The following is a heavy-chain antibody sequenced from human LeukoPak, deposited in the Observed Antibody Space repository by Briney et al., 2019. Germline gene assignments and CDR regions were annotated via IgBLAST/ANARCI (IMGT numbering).Heavy chain of an antibody. CDR3: AHSSDQPLDTAMVPGYFGY. CDR1: GFSLSTSGVG. Sequence: SGPTLVKPTQTLTLTCTFSGFSLSTSGVGVGWIRQPPGKALEWLALISWDDDKRYSPSLKSRLTITKDTSKHQVVLTMTNMDPVDTATYYCAHSSDQPLDTAMVPGYFGYWGQGTLVTVSS. V-gene: IGHV2-5*02. D-gene: IGHD5-18*01. J-gene: IGHJ4*02. CDR2: ISWDDDK.